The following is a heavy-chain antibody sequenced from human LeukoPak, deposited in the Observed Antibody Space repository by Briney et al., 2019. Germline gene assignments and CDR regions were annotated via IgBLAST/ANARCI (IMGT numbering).Heavy chain of an antibody. Sequence: GGSLRLSCTASGFTFGDYAMSWFRQAPGKGLEWVGFIRSKAYGGTTEYAASVKGRFTTSRDDSKSIAYLQMNSLKTEDTAVYYCTRDLIWSGFSDWFDPWGQGTLVTVSS. CDR3: TRDLIWSGFSDWFDP. V-gene: IGHV3-49*03. CDR1: GFTFGDYA. D-gene: IGHD3-3*01. CDR2: IRSKAYGGTT. J-gene: IGHJ5*02.